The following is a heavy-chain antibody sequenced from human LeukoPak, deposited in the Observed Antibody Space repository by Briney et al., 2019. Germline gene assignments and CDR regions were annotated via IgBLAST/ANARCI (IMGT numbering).Heavy chain of an antibody. Sequence: SETLSLTCTVSGGSISSYYWSWIRQPPGKGLEWIGYIYYSGSTNYNPSLKSRVTISVDTSKNQFSLKLSSVTAADTAVYYCAREPRYRSSWYGLFDYWGQGPLVTVSS. CDR1: GGSISSYY. CDR3: AREPRYRSSWYGLFDY. D-gene: IGHD6-13*01. J-gene: IGHJ4*02. CDR2: IYYSGST. V-gene: IGHV4-59*01.